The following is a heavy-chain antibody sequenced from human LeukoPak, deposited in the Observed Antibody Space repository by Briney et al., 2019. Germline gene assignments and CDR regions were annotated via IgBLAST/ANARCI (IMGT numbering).Heavy chain of an antibody. CDR3: AAGTAADF. CDR2: ISSSSSYT. J-gene: IGHJ4*02. D-gene: IGHD6-13*01. Sequence: PGGSLGLSCVVSGIPLSDYYMNWIRQAPGKGLEWISYISSSSSYTDYADSVKGRFTISRDSAKSALYLQLNSLRLEDTAVYYCAAGTAADFWGQGTLVTVSS. V-gene: IGHV3-11*03. CDR1: GIPLSDYY.